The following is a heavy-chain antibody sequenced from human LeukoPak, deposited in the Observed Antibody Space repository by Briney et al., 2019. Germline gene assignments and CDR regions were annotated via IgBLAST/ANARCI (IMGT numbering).Heavy chain of an antibody. D-gene: IGHD3-10*01. V-gene: IGHV3-23*01. Sequence: PGGSLRLSCAASGFTFSSYGMSWVRQAPGKRLEWVSAISGSGGSTYYADSVKGRFTISRDNSKNTLYLQMNSLRAEDTAVYYCAKGFTYGSGATDAFDIWGQGTMVTVSS. J-gene: IGHJ3*02. CDR3: AKGFTYGSGATDAFDI. CDR2: ISGSGGST. CDR1: GFTFSSYG.